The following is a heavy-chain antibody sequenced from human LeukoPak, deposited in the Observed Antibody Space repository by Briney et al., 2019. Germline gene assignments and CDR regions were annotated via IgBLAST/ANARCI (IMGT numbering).Heavy chain of an antibody. J-gene: IGHJ4*02. Sequence: KPSETLSLTCTVSGGSISSYYWSWIRQPPGKGLEWIGYIYYSGSTNYNPSLKSRVTISVDTSKNQFSLKLSSVTAADTAVYYCARADDIVVVPAAYFDYWGQGTLVTVSS. D-gene: IGHD2-2*01. V-gene: IGHV4-59*12. CDR2: IYYSGST. CDR3: ARADDIVVVPAAYFDY. CDR1: GGSISSYY.